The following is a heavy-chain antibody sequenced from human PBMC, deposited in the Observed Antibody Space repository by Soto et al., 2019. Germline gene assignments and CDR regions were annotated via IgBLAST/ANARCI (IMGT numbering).Heavy chain of an antibody. V-gene: IGHV4-59*01. J-gene: IGHJ4*02. CDR3: ARDSPQVLVSRAPDYYFEY. CDR1: VGSISSYY. CDR2: IYYSGST. D-gene: IGHD2-15*01. Sequence: PSETLSLTCTVSVGSISSYYWSLIRQPRGKGLEWIGYIYYSGSTNYNPSLKSRVTISVDTSKNQFSLKLSSVTAADTAVYYCARDSPQVLVSRAPDYYFEYWGQGTMVTVSS.